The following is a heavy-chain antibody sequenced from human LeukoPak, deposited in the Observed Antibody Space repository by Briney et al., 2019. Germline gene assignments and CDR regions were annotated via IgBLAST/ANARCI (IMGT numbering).Heavy chain of an antibody. J-gene: IGHJ3*02. CDR2: TIPIFGTA. Sequence: ASVKVSCKASGGIFSSYAISWVRQAPGQGLEWMGGTIPIFGTANYAQKFQGRVTITADKSTSTAYMELSSLRSEDTAVYYCARALQYCSSTSCRDAFDIWGQGTMVTVSS. D-gene: IGHD2-2*01. CDR1: GGIFSSYA. V-gene: IGHV1-69*06. CDR3: ARALQYCSSTSCRDAFDI.